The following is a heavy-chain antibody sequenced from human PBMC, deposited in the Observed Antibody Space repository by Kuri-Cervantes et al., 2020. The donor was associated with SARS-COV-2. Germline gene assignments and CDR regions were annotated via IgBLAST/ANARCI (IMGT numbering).Heavy chain of an antibody. V-gene: IGHV3-30*03. Sequence: GGSLRLSCAASGFNFSRTDMHWVRQAPGKGLEWVAVISHDGKNKKCIASGKGRFTISRDNSKNTVYLQMDSLRGEDTATYYCARDGNYYDSTDHAIDSWGQGTLVTVSS. D-gene: IGHD3-22*01. CDR3: ARDGNYYDSTDHAIDS. CDR1: GFNFSRTD. CDR2: ISHDGKNK. J-gene: IGHJ4*02.